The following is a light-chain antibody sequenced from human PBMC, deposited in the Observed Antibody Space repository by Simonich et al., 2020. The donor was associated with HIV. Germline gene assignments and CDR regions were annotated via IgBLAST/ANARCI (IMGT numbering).Light chain of an antibody. CDR1: QSLLNSNGYKY. V-gene: IGKV2-28*01. Sequence: DIVMTQSPLSLPVTPGEPASISCRSSQSLLNSNGYKYLDWYLQKPGQSPQLLIYLGSNRASWVPDRFSGSGSGTDFTLKISRVEAEDVGVYYCMQTLQTPFTFGPGTKVDIK. J-gene: IGKJ3*01. CDR2: LGS. CDR3: MQTLQTPFT.